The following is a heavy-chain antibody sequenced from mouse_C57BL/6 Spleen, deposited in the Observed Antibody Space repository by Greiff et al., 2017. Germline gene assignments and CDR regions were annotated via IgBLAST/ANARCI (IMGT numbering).Heavy chain of an antibody. CDR1: GFNIKDDY. Sequence: VQLQQSGAELVRPGASVKLSCTASGFNIKDDYMHWVKQRPEQGLEWIGWIDPENGDTEYASKFQGKATITADTSSNTAYLQLSSLTSEDTAVYYGTTGYGSSYGFAYWGQGTLVTVSA. V-gene: IGHV14-4*01. D-gene: IGHD1-1*01. CDR3: TTGYGSSYGFAY. J-gene: IGHJ3*01. CDR2: IDPENGDT.